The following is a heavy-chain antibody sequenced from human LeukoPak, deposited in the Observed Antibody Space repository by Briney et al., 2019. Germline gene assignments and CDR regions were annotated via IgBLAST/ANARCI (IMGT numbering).Heavy chain of an antibody. CDR2: INHSGST. Sequence: SETLPLTCAVYGGSFSDYYWSWVRQPPGKGLEWIGEINHSGSTNYNPSLKSRVTISVDTSKNQFSLKLSSVTAADTAVYYCGSLEVDWYFDLWGRGTLVTVSS. V-gene: IGHV4-34*01. J-gene: IGHJ2*01. D-gene: IGHD3-3*01. CDR3: GSLEVDWYFDL. CDR1: GGSFSDYY.